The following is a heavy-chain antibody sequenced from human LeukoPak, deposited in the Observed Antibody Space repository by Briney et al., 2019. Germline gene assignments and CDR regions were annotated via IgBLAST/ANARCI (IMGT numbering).Heavy chain of an antibody. J-gene: IGHJ4*02. CDR1: GGSLSGYY. CDR2: INHSGST. Sequence: PSETLSLTCAVYGGSLSGYYWSWIRQPPGKGLEWIGEINHSGSTNYNPSLKSRVTISVDTSKNQFSLKLSSVTAADTAVYYCARHVGTGYSSSWYSYWGQGTLVTVSS. V-gene: IGHV4-34*01. D-gene: IGHD6-13*01. CDR3: ARHVGTGYSSSWYSY.